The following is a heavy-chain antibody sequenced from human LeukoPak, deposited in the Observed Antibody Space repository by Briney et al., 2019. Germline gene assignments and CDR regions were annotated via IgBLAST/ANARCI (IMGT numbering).Heavy chain of an antibody. CDR3: ARGDYGDYYSPFDY. CDR2: ISSSSSYI. CDR1: KLTFSSYS. Sequence: KPGGSLRLSCAPCKLTFSSYSMNWVRQAPGKGLEWVSCISSSSSYIYYADPVKGRFTISRDNAKNSLYLQMNSLRAEDTAVYYCARGDYGDYYSPFDYWGQGTLVTVSS. J-gene: IGHJ4*02. V-gene: IGHV3-21*01. D-gene: IGHD4-17*01.